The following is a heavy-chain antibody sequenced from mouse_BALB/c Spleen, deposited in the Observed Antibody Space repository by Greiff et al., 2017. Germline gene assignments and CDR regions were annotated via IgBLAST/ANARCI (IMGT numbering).Heavy chain of an antibody. CDR3: ARHDGFSWFAY. D-gene: IGHD2-3*01. J-gene: IGHJ3*01. CDR1: GFAFSSYD. CDR2: ISSGGGST. V-gene: IGHV5-12-1*01. Sequence: EVKVVESGGGLVKPGGSLKLSCAASGFAFSSYDMSWVRQTPEKRLEWVAYISSGGGSTYYPDTVKGRFTISRDNAKNTLYLQMSSLKSEDTAMYYCARHDGFSWFAYWGQGTLVTVSA.